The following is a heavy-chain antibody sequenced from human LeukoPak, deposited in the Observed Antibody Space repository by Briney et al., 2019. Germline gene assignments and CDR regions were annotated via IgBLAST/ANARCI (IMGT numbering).Heavy chain of an antibody. CDR1: GYTFTYRY. D-gene: IGHD3-10*01. V-gene: IGHV1-45*02. CDR2: ITPFNGNT. J-gene: IGHJ4*02. CDR3: ARETIWFGEFIFDY. Sequence: GSSVKVSCKASGYTFTYRYLHWVRQAPGQALEWMGWITPFNGNTNYAQKFQDRVTITRDRSMSTAYMELSSLRSEDTAVYYCARETIWFGEFIFDYWSQGTLVTVSS.